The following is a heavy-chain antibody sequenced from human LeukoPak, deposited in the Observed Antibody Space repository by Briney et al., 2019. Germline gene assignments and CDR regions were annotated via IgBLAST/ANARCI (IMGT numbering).Heavy chain of an antibody. D-gene: IGHD3-22*01. CDR1: GFTFSSYA. CDR3: AKSPYYYDSSGYYIEYYLDY. V-gene: IGHV3-23*01. CDR2: FSGSGGST. J-gene: IGHJ4*02. Sequence: GGSLRLSCAASGFTFSSYAMSWVRQAPGKGLEWVSAFSGSGGSTYYADSVKGRFTISRDNSKNTLYLQMNSLRAEDTAVYYCAKSPYYYDSSGYYIEYYLDYWGQGTLVTVSS.